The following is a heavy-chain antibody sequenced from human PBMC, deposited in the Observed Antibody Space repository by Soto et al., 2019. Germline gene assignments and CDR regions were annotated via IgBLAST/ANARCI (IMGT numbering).Heavy chain of an antibody. Sequence: EVLLLESGGGLVQPGGSLTLSCAASGFTFSTYAMTWVRRTPGEGLEWVSTLTAKGRNTYYADSVKGRFTISRDNSKNTLFLQMNSLRAEDAALYYCAKHLGDSAWYPFDFWGQGTLVTLSS. CDR2: LTAKGRNT. V-gene: IGHV3-23*01. CDR3: AKHLGDSAWYPFDF. CDR1: GFTFSTYA. J-gene: IGHJ4*02. D-gene: IGHD6-19*01.